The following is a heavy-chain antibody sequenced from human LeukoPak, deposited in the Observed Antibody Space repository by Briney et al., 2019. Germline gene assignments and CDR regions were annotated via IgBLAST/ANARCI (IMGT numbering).Heavy chain of an antibody. CDR1: GFAFSSYW. Sequence: GGSLRLSCAASGFAFSSYWMSWVRQAPGKGLEWVANMKQDGSEKYYVDSVRGRFTISRDNAKNSLYLQMNSLRAEDTAVYYCTRAGYYEYFYYYMDVWGKGTTVTVSS. V-gene: IGHV3-7*01. J-gene: IGHJ6*03. CDR2: MKQDGSEK. D-gene: IGHD3-22*01. CDR3: TRAGYYEYFYYYMDV.